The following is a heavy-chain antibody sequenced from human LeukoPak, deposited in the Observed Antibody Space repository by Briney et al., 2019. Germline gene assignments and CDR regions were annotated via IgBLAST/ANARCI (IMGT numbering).Heavy chain of an antibody. V-gene: IGHV3-30*02. J-gene: IGHJ4*02. CDR1: RFTFSSYG. CDR2: IRYDGTNK. Sequence: AGGSLRLSCVASRFTFSSYGMHWVRQAPGKGLEWVAFIRYDGTNKYYVDSVKGRFTMSRDNSKNTLYLQMNSLRAEDTAVYYCAKELLAGHYYDSSGYYPSFHFWGQGTLVTVSS. D-gene: IGHD3-22*01. CDR3: AKELLAGHYYDSSGYYPSFHF.